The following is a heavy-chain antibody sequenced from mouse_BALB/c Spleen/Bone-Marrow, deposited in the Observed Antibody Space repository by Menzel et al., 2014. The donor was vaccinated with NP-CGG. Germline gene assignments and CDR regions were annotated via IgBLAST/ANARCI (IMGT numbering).Heavy chain of an antibody. D-gene: IGHD1-1*01. CDR2: IDPANVNT. CDR1: GFNIKNTY. CDR3: ATYYYGSSLFAY. Sequence: VQLQQPGAELMKPGASVKLSCTASGFNIKNTYIHWVKQRPEQGLEWIGRIDPANVNTKYDPKFQGKATITADTSSNTAYLQLSSLTSEDTAVYYCATYYYGSSLFAYWGQGTLVTVSA. V-gene: IGHV14-3*02. J-gene: IGHJ3*01.